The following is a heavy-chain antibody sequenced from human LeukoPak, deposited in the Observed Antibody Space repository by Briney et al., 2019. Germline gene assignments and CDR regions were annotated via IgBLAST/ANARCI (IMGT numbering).Heavy chain of an antibody. D-gene: IGHD1-26*01. J-gene: IGHJ4*02. CDR2: ISYSGST. V-gene: IGHV4-59*08. Sequence: SETLSLTCTVSSGSISTYCWAWIRQPAGKGLEWIGYISYSGSTKYNPSLTRRVTISLDTSKNQFSLELRSMTAADTAIYYCARQAGSFTTFDFWGQGTLVTVSS. CDR1: SGSISTYC. CDR3: ARQAGSFTTFDF.